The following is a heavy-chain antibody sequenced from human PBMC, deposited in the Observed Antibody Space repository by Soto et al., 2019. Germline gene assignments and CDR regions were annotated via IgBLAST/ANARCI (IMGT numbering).Heavy chain of an antibody. CDR1: GYSFTSYW. Sequence: LGESLKISCKGSGYSFTSYWIGWVRQMPGKGLEWMGIIYPGDSDTRYSPSFQGQVTISADKSISTAYLQWSSLKASDTAMYYCATLYGSGSYYTPFDYWGQGTLVTVSS. CDR2: IYPGDSDT. V-gene: IGHV5-51*01. D-gene: IGHD3-10*01. J-gene: IGHJ4*02. CDR3: ATLYGSGSYYTPFDY.